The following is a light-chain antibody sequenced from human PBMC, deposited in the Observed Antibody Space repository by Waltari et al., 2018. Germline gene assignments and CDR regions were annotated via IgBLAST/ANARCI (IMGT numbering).Light chain of an antibody. J-gene: IGKJ1*01. CDR1: QSIKRW. CDR2: RAS. CDR3: QQYSDDWT. Sequence: ITWRASQSIKRWLAWYQQKPGKAPNRLIYRASTLESGVPSRFSGSESGAEFTLTISSLQPDDFATYYCQQYSDDWTFGQGTKVEIK. V-gene: IGKV1-5*03.